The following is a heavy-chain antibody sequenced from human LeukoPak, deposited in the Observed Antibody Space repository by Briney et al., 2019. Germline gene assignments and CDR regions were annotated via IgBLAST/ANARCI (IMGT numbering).Heavy chain of an antibody. CDR3: ARGTLILGYCSGGSCYGWFDP. CDR2: IIPIFGTA. V-gene: IGHV1-69*05. Sequence: SVKVSCKASGYTFTSYGISWVRQAPGQGLEWMGGIIPIFGTANYAQKFQGRVTITTDESTSTAYMELSSLRSEDTAVYYCARGTLILGYCSGGSCYGWFDPWGQGTLVTVSS. J-gene: IGHJ5*02. CDR1: GYTFTSYG. D-gene: IGHD2-15*01.